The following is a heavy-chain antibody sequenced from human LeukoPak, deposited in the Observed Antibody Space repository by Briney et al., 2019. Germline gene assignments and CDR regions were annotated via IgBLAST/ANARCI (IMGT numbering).Heavy chain of an antibody. D-gene: IGHD3-22*01. V-gene: IGHV1-2*02. CDR2: INPNSGGT. Sequence: ASVKVSCKASGYTFTGYYMHWVRQAPGQGLEWMGWINPNSGGTNYAQKFQGRVTMTRDTSNSTAYMEVSRLRSDDTAVYYCARDSPIVVVSFDYWGQGTLVTVSS. CDR1: GYTFTGYY. J-gene: IGHJ4*02. CDR3: ARDSPIVVVSFDY.